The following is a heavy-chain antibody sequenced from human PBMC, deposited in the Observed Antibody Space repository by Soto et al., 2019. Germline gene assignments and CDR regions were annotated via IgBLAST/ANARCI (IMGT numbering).Heavy chain of an antibody. CDR1: GFAFSSYW. D-gene: IGHD3-10*01. V-gene: IGHV3-74*01. CDR2: INPDGRTT. CDR3: ARAGVGSYHFDF. J-gene: IGHJ4*02. Sequence: EVQLVESGGGSVQPGGSLRLSCAASGFAFSSYWMHWVRQAPGKGLVWVSRINPDGRTTSYADSVRDRFTISRDNAHDTPYLQMSGLRTEDTAVYYCARAGVGSYHFDFWGQGTQVAVSS.